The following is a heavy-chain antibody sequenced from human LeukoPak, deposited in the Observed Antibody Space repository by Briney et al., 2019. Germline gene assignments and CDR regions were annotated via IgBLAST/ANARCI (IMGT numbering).Heavy chain of an antibody. CDR1: GDSISMHY. D-gene: IGHD2-21*02. Sequence: SETLSLTCSVSGDSISMHYWSWIRQPPGKGLEWIGYIDHTGSTYYNPSLKSRVTISVDTSKNQFSLKLSSVTAADTAVYYCARSVTARAFDIWGQGTMVTVSS. CDR2: IDHTGST. V-gene: IGHV4-59*11. CDR3: ARSVTARAFDI. J-gene: IGHJ3*02.